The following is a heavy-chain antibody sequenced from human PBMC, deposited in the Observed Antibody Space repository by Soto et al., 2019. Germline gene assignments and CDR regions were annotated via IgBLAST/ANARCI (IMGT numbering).Heavy chain of an antibody. V-gene: IGHV3-23*01. D-gene: IGHD3-22*01. J-gene: IGHJ4*02. CDR2: ISSSGGST. Sequence: PGGSLRLSCAASGFTFSSCAMGWVRQAPGKGLGWVSAISSSGGSTFYADSVKGRFTISRDNSRNTLYLQMNSLRAEDTAIYYCAKYQPMTQPRPYFDYWGQGTLVTVSS. CDR1: GFTFSSCA. CDR3: AKYQPMTQPRPYFDY.